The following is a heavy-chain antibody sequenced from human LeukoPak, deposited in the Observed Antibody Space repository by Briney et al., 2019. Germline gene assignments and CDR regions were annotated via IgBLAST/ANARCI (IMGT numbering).Heavy chain of an antibody. CDR3: ARDIELGHFDY. CDR2: IYTSGST. J-gene: IGHJ4*02. CDR1: GGSISSGSYY. D-gene: IGHD6-13*01. Sequence: SQTLSLTCTVSGGSISSGSYYWSWIRQPAGKGLEWIGRIYTSGSTNYNSSLKSRVTISVDTSENQFSLKLSSVTAADTAVYYCARDIELGHFDYWGQGTLVTVSS. V-gene: IGHV4-61*02.